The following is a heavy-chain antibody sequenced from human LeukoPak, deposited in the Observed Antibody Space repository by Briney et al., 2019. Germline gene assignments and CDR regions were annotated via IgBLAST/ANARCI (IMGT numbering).Heavy chain of an antibody. Sequence: SETLSLTCTVSGGSISSYYWSWIRQPPGKGLEWIGYIYYSGSTSYNPSLKSRVTISVDTSKNQFSLKLSSVTAADTAVCYCAMMVRGATVDAFDIWGQGTMVTVSS. J-gene: IGHJ3*02. D-gene: IGHD3-10*01. CDR1: GGSISSYY. CDR3: AMMVRGATVDAFDI. CDR2: IYYSGST. V-gene: IGHV4-59*01.